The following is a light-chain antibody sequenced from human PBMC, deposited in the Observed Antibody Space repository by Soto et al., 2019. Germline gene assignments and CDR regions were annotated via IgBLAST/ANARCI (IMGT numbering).Light chain of an antibody. CDR1: RSVSSY. CDR3: QQRST. V-gene: IGKV3-11*01. J-gene: IGKJ5*01. Sequence: EIVLTQSPATLSLSPGESATLSCRASRSVSSYLAWYQQKPGQAPRLLIYDASNRATGIPARFSGSGSGTDFTLTISSLEPEDFAVYYCQQRSTFGQGTRLEIK. CDR2: DAS.